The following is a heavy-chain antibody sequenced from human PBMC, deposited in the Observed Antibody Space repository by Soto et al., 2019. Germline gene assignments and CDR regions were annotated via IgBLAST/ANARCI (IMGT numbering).Heavy chain of an antibody. Sequence: GGSLRLSCAASGFTFTSYAMTWVRHAPGKGLEWVSSISSGSGGSTYYADSVKGRFTTSRDNSRNTLYLQMNSLRAADPAVYYCATSSKGGSSWYFPLDYWGQGTMVTVSS. CDR1: GFTFTSYA. V-gene: IGHV3-23*01. CDR2: ISSGSGGST. CDR3: ATSSKGGSSWYFPLDY. D-gene: IGHD6-13*01. J-gene: IGHJ4*02.